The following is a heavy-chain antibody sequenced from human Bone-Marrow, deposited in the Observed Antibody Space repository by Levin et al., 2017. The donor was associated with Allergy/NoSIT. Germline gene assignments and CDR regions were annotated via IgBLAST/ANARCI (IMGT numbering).Heavy chain of an antibody. J-gene: IGHJ6*02. CDR3: TKSRFSSSWYGAGMAV. CDR1: DVSIKTYY. V-gene: IGHV4-4*09. Sequence: NPGGSLRLSCAVSDVSIKTYYWSWVRQSPERGLEWIGYFDDSGTSAYNPSFKSRATISIDMSNNRFSLELTSVTAADTAVYYCTKSRFSSSWYGAGMAVWGQGATVIVS. D-gene: IGHD6-13*01. CDR2: FDDSGTS.